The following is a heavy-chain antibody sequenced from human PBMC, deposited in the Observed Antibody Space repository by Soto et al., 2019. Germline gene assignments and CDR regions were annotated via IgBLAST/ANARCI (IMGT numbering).Heavy chain of an antibody. CDR2: FFLGDDST. Sequence: GASVKVSCKSSGDSFTNYAMHWVRQAPGQRLEWMGWFFLGDDSTKYSQRFQGRVTFTRDTSASTAYMNLSSLRSEDTAVYYCASGYVSCGWHWLNSWGQGTLVTVSS. CDR3: ASGYVSCGWHWLNS. V-gene: IGHV1-3*01. D-gene: IGHD6-19*01. CDR1: GDSFTNYA. J-gene: IGHJ4*02.